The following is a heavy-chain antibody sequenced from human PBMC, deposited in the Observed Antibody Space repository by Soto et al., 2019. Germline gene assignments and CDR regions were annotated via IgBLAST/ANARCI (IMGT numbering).Heavy chain of an antibody. CDR1: GGTFSSYA. J-gene: IGHJ5*02. Sequence: QVQLVQSGAEVKKPGASVKVSCKASGGTFSSYAISWVRQAPGQGLEWMGGIIPIFGTANYAQKFQGRVTITADESASTADMDLRSLGSEDTAVYYCARDVTIFGVAKNNWFDPWGQGTLVTVSS. CDR3: ARDVTIFGVAKNNWFDP. V-gene: IGHV1-69*01. CDR2: IIPIFGTA. D-gene: IGHD3-3*01.